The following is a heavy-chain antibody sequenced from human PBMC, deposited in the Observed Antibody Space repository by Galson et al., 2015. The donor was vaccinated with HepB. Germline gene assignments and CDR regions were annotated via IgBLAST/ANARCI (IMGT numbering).Heavy chain of an antibody. D-gene: IGHD3-10*01. CDR2: ISYDGSNK. CDR3: AWFGELSFGMDV. V-gene: IGHV3-30*03. J-gene: IGHJ6*02. Sequence: SLRLSCAASGFTFSSYGMHWVRQAPGKGLEWVAVISYDGSNKYYADSVKGRFTISRDNSKNTLYLQMNSLRAEDTAVYYCAWFGELSFGMDVWGQGTTVTVSS. CDR1: GFTFSSYG.